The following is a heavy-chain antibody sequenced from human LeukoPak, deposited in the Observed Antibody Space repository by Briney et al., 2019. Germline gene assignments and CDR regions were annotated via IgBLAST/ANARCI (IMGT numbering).Heavy chain of an antibody. CDR3: ARLSLYCGGDCYPGPIGY. V-gene: IGHV4-4*02. CDR1: GGSISSSNW. Sequence: PSETLSLTCAVSGGSISSSNWWSWVRQPPGKGLEWIGEIYHSGSTNYNPSLKSRVTISVDTSKNQFSLKLSSVTAADTAVYYCARLSLYCGGDCYPGPIGYWGQGTLVTVSS. CDR2: IYHSGST. J-gene: IGHJ4*02. D-gene: IGHD2-21*02.